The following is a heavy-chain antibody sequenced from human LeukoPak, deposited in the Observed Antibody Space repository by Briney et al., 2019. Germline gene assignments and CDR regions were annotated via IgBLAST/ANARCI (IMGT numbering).Heavy chain of an antibody. D-gene: IGHD3-22*01. V-gene: IGHV1-2*02. CDR1: GYTFTGYY. J-gene: IGHJ4*02. Sequence: ASVKVSCKASGYTFTGYYMHWVRQAPGQGLEWMGWINPNSGDTNYAQNFQGRVTMTRDTSITTAYMELSRLGSDDTALYYCARDSSGYSPLEYWGQGTLVTVSS. CDR3: ARDSSGYSPLEY. CDR2: INPNSGDT.